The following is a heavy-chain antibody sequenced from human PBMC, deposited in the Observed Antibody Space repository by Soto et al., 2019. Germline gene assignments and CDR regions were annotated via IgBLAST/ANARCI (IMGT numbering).Heavy chain of an antibody. CDR1: GFTFSDRY. D-gene: IGHD3-16*01. Sequence: GGSLRLSCAASGFTFSDRYMDWVRQAPGKGLEWVGRTKNKANSYTTEYAASVKGRFTISRDYSRDSVYLQMNSLKTDDTAVYYCTIEGAYPGPDFDDWGQGTLVTGSS. J-gene: IGHJ4*02. CDR3: TIEGAYPGPDFDD. CDR2: TKNKANSYTT. V-gene: IGHV3-72*01.